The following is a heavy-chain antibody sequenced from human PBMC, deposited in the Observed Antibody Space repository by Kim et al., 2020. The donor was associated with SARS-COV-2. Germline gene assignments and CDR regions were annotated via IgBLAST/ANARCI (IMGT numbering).Heavy chain of an antibody. V-gene: IGHV1-8*01. J-gene: IGHJ4*02. Sequence: GYAQKFQSRGTMTMDPSITTAYMELSSLRSEDTAVYYCARGVRTISNYDYWGQGTLVTVSS. D-gene: IGHD3-9*01. CDR3: ARGVRTISNYDY.